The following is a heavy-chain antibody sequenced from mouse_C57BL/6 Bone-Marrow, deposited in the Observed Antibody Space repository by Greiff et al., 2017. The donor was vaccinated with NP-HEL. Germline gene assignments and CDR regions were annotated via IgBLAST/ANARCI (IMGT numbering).Heavy chain of an antibody. D-gene: IGHD1-1*01. Sequence: QVQLKESGPGLVQPSQSLSITCTVSGFSLTSYGVHWVRQSPGKGLEWLGVLWRGGSTDYNAAIMSRLSITQDNSKSQVFFKRNRLQADDTAIYCCAKKRGSSYWYFDVWGTGTTVTVSS. CDR2: LWRGGST. J-gene: IGHJ1*03. V-gene: IGHV2-5*01. CDR1: GFSLTSYG. CDR3: AKKRGSSYWYFDV.